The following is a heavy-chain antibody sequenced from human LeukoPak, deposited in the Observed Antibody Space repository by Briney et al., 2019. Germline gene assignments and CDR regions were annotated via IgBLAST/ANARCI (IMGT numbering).Heavy chain of an antibody. Sequence: GGSLRLSCATSGFTFSSYGMHWVRQAPGKGLEWVAFIRYDGSNKDYVDSVKGRFTISRDNSKNTLYLQMNSLRAEDTAVYYCAKDPRRAAMVAGLFDYWGQGTLVTVSS. V-gene: IGHV3-30*02. CDR2: IRYDGSNK. CDR3: AKDPRRAAMVAGLFDY. J-gene: IGHJ4*02. D-gene: IGHD5-18*01. CDR1: GFTFSSYG.